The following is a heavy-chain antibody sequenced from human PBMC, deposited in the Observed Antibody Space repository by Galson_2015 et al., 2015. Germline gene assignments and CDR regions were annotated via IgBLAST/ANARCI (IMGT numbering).Heavy chain of an antibody. V-gene: IGHV7-4-1*02. J-gene: IGHJ6*03. Sequence: SVKVSCKASGYTFTNSAINWVRQAPGQGLEWMGWINTNTGNPTYAQGFTGRFVFSLDTSVTTAYLQISSLQAEDTGVYYCARWVYSGYYYRDVWGKGPTVTVSS. CDR1: GYTFTNSA. D-gene: IGHD2-8*01. CDR3: ARWVYSGYYYRDV. CDR2: INTNTGNP.